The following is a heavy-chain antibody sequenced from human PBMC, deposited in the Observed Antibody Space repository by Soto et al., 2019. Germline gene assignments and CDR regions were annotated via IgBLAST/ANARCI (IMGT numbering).Heavy chain of an antibody. J-gene: IGHJ6*02. CDR2: VMPFFRTP. Sequence: QVQLEQSGAEVKKPGSSVKVSCKASGGTFSNSAISWVRQAPGQGLEWMGVVMPFFRTPDYAQKFQGRVTITADESTNTAYMGWSGRRSDDTAVYYCARDKDRLQLGGNYYYILDVWGQGTTVTVSS. D-gene: IGHD5-12*01. CDR3: ARDKDRLQLGGNYYYILDV. V-gene: IGHV1-69*12. CDR1: GGTFSNSA.